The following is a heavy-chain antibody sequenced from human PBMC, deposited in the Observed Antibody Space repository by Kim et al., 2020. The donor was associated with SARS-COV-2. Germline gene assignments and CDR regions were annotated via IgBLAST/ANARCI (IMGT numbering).Heavy chain of an antibody. Sequence: GGSLRLSCAASGFTFKDAWMNWVRQAQGKGLEWLGRIKSKTDGGTPDYAAPVKGRFSISRDDSKNMLYLQINSLKIEYTAVYYWTTIGGWELLMGSFDDWREGALVTGSS. V-gene: IGHV3-15*01. CDR2: IKSKTDGGTP. J-gene: IGHJ4*02. CDR1: GFTFKDAW. D-gene: IGHD2-8*01. CDR3: TTIGGWELLMGSFDD.